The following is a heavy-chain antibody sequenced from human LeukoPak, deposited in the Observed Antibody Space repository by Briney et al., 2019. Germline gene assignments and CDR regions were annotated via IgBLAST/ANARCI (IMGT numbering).Heavy chain of an antibody. Sequence: GGSLRLSCGFSGFTFSSYWMSWVRQAPGKGLEWVANINQDGSENYYVDSVKGRFTISRDNAKNSLYLQMNSLRAEDTAVYYCAKPYLMAVAGPNYFDYWGQGTLVTVSS. V-gene: IGHV3-7*03. CDR2: INQDGSEN. CDR1: GFTFSSYW. D-gene: IGHD6-19*01. J-gene: IGHJ4*02. CDR3: AKPYLMAVAGPNYFDY.